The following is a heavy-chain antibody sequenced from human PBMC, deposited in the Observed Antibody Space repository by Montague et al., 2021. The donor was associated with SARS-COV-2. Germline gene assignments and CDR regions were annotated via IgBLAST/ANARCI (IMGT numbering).Heavy chain of an antibody. Sequence: SETLSLTCTVSGGSISSYYWSWIRQPPGKGLEWIGYIYYSGSTNYNPSLKSRVTISVDTSKNQFSLKLSSVTAADTAVFYCARISGELVLLWGQGTMVTVSS. J-gene: IGHJ4*02. V-gene: IGHV4-59*12. D-gene: IGHD6-6*01. CDR3: ARISGELVLL. CDR2: IYYSGST. CDR1: GGSISSYY.